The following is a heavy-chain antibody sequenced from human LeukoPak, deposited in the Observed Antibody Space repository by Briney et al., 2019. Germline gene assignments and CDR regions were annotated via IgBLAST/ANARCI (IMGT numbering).Heavy chain of an antibody. J-gene: IGHJ4*02. D-gene: IGHD1-1*01. V-gene: IGHV3-64*01. CDR2: ISSNGGST. CDR1: GFTFSSYT. Sequence: GGSLRLSCAASGFTFSSYTMHWVRQAPGKGLEYVSAISSNGGSTFYANSVKGRFTISRDNSKNTLYLQMGGLRTEDMAVYYCARVVYNYNWHAFDSWGQGTLVTVSS. CDR3: ARVVYNYNWHAFDS.